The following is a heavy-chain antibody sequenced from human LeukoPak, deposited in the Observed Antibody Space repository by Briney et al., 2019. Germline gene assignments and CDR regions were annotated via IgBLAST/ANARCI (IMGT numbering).Heavy chain of an antibody. CDR2: ISGSGGST. Sequence: GGSLRLSCAASGFTFSSYAMSWVRQAPGKGLEWVSAISGSGGSTYCADSVKGRFTISRDNSKNTLYLQMNSLRAEDTAVYYCAKGIWFGELFPIDPWGQGTLVTVSS. V-gene: IGHV3-23*01. J-gene: IGHJ5*02. D-gene: IGHD3-10*01. CDR3: AKGIWFGELFPIDP. CDR1: GFTFSSYA.